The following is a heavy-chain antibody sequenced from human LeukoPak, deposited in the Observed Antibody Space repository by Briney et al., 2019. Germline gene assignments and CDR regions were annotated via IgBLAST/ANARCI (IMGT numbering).Heavy chain of an antibody. Sequence: PSETLSLTCTVSGGSISIISSSTYYWGWIRQAPGRGLEWIGSLYYGENSHYNPSLKSRATLSVDTSNNQFSLKLTSVTAADAAVYSCARQLPTAAADTRGYFDYWGQGPVVTVSS. J-gene: IGHJ4*02. V-gene: IGHV4-39*01. CDR1: GGSISIISSSTYY. CDR2: LYYGENS. CDR3: ARQLPTAAADTRGYFDY. D-gene: IGHD6-25*01.